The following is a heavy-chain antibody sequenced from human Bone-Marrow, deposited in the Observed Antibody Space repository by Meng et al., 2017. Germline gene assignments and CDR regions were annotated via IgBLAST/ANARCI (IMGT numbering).Heavy chain of an antibody. CDR2: IYYSGST. J-gene: IGHJ6*02. Sequence: SETLSLTCTVSGGSISSSSYYWGWIRQPPGKGLEWIGSIYYSGSTYYNPSLKRRVTISVDTSKNQFPLKLSSVTAADTAVYYCARDYGGSYYFGVPSNYYYYGMDVWGQGTTVTVSS. V-gene: IGHV4-39*06. D-gene: IGHD1-26*01. CDR1: GGSISSSSYY. CDR3: ARDYGGSYYFGVPSNYYYYGMDV.